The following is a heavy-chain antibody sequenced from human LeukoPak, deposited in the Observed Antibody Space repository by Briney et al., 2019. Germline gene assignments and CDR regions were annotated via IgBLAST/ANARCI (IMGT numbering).Heavy chain of an antibody. Sequence: ASVSVSFTASVYTFTMYDINGVRPAPGQGGGGVGWMNPNRGKTGYTQKFQGRVTMTRNTSISTAYMELSGLRSEDTAVYYCARGLSGGRDCWGQGTLVTVSS. CDR1: VYTFTMYD. D-gene: IGHD3-16*01. V-gene: IGHV1-8*01. J-gene: IGHJ4*02. CDR3: ARGLSGGRDC. CDR2: MNPNRGKT.